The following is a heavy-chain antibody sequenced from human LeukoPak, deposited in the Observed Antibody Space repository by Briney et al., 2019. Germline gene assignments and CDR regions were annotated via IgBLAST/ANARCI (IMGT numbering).Heavy chain of an antibody. CDR2: IKRDGNEK. Sequence: PGGSLRLSCTASGFTFSSYEMNWVRQAPGKGLEWVANIKRDGNEKNYVDSVKGRFSISRDNAKNSLYLQMDSLRAEDTAVYYCAKEGAYPIITYDSWGQGALVTVSS. D-gene: IGHD3-10*01. CDR1: GFTFSSYE. CDR3: AKEGAYPIITYDS. V-gene: IGHV3-7*01. J-gene: IGHJ5*01.